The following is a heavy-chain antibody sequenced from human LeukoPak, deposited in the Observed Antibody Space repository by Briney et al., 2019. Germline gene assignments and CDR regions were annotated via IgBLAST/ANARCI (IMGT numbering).Heavy chain of an antibody. D-gene: IGHD3-22*01. Sequence: GASVKVSCKASGHTFTSYGISWVRQAPGQGLEWMGWISAYNGNTNYAQKLQGRVAMTTDTSTSTAYMELRSLRSDDTAVYYCARDMYYDSSGYYFDYWGQGTLVTVSS. V-gene: IGHV1-18*04. CDR2: ISAYNGNT. CDR1: GHTFTSYG. J-gene: IGHJ4*02. CDR3: ARDMYYDSSGYYFDY.